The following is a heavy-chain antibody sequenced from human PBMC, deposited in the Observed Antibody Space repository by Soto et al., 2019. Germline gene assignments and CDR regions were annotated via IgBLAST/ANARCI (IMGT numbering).Heavy chain of an antibody. V-gene: IGHV3-21*01. J-gene: IGHJ6*02. D-gene: IGHD3-10*01. Sequence: LRLSCISSGFTFRTYTMNWVRQAPGKGLEWVSGIRGFSPYTFYAESVKGRFTISRDNAKNSLYLQMNSLRAEDTAVYYCARDRGYDAHDYYYNAMDVWGQGTTVTVSS. CDR1: GFTFRTYT. CDR2: IRGFSPYT. CDR3: ARDRGYDAHDYYYNAMDV.